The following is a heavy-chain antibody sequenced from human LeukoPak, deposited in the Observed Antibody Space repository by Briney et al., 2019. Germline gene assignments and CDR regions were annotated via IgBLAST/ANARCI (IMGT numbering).Heavy chain of an antibody. CDR1: GFTFSSYS. Sequence: GGSLRLSCAASGFTFSSYSMNWVRQAPGKGLEWVSGISWNSGSIGYADSVKGRFTISRDNAKNSLYLQMNSLRAEDTALYYCAKDYSSSSIYYYYGMDVWGQGTTVTVSS. J-gene: IGHJ6*02. CDR3: AKDYSSSSIYYYYGMDV. CDR2: ISWNSGSI. D-gene: IGHD6-13*01. V-gene: IGHV3-9*01.